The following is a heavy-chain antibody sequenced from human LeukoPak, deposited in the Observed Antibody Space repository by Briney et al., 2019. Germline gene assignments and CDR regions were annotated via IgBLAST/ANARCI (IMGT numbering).Heavy chain of an antibody. Sequence: PSETLSLTCTVSGGSISSYYWSWIRQPPGKGLEWIGYIYYSGSTNYNPSLKSRVTISVDTSKNQFSLKLSSVTTADTAVYYCASFPDYHGGYYDSLRGWFDPWGQGTLVTVSS. V-gene: IGHV4-59*01. J-gene: IGHJ5*02. CDR3: ASFPDYHGGYYDSLRGWFDP. CDR1: GGSISSYY. D-gene: IGHD3-3*01. CDR2: IYYSGST.